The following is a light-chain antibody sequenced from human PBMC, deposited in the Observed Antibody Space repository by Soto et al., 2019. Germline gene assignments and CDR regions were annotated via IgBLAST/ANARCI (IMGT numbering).Light chain of an antibody. J-gene: IGLJ2*01. CDR2: GNS. V-gene: IGLV1-40*01. Sequence: QSVLTQPPSLYVAPVPRVTISCTGSSSNIVAGYDVHWYQQLPGTAPKLLIYGNSNRPSGVPDRFSGSKSGTSASLAITGLQAEDEAEYYCQAYDSSLSVLVVGGGTKVTVL. CDR1: SSNIVAGYD. CDR3: QAYDSSLSVLV.